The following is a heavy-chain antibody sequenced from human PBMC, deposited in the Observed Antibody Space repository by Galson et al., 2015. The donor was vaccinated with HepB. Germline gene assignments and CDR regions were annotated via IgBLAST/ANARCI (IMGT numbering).Heavy chain of an antibody. CDR1: GFTFSSYA. V-gene: IGHV3-30*04. Sequence: SLRLSCAASGFTFSSYAMHWVRQAPGKGLEWVAVISYDGSNKYYADSVKGRFTISRDNSKNTLYLQMNSLRAEDTAVYYCASFAEYGDLLRSTFDYWGQGTLVTVSS. D-gene: IGHD4-17*01. J-gene: IGHJ4*02. CDR3: ASFAEYGDLLRSTFDY. CDR2: ISYDGSNK.